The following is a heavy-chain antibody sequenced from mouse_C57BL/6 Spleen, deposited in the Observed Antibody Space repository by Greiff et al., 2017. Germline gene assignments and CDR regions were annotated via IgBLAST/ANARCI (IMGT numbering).Heavy chain of an antibody. J-gene: IGHJ2*01. D-gene: IGHD2-1*01. CDR3: TRERDGNYYYFEY. Sequence: QVQLKQSGAELVRPGASVTLSCKASGYTFTDYEMHWVKQTPVHGLEWIGAIDPETGGTAYNQKFKGKAILTADKSSSTAYMELRSLTSEDSAVYYCTRERDGNYYYFEYWGQGTTLTVSS. CDR1: GYTFTDYE. CDR2: IDPETGGT. V-gene: IGHV1-15*01.